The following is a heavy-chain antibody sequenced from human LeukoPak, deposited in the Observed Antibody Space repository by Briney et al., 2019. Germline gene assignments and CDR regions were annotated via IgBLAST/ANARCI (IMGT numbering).Heavy chain of an antibody. CDR3: ARDGDIVVVPAAIGPRDAFDI. CDR2: IYTSVST. J-gene: IGHJ3*02. Sequence: PSQTLSLTCTVSGGSISSYYWSWIRQPAGKGLEWIGRIYTSVSTNYNPSLKSLVTMSVDTSKNQFSLKLSSVTAADTAVYYCARDGDIVVVPAAIGPRDAFDIWGQGTMVTVSS. V-gene: IGHV4-4*07. CDR1: GGSISSYY. D-gene: IGHD2-2*01.